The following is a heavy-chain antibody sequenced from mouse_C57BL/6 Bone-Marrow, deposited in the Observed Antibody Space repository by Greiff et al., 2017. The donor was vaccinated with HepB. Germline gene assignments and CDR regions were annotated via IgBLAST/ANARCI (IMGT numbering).Heavy chain of an antibody. CDR1: GFTFSDYG. J-gene: IGHJ1*03. V-gene: IGHV5-17*01. CDR3: ARGDGYYVWYFDV. Sequence: EVKLVESGGGLVKPGGSLKLSCAASGFTFSDYGMHWVRQAPEKGLEWVAYISSGSSTIYYADTVKGRFTISRDNAKNTLFLQMTSLRAEDTAMYYCARGDGYYVWYFDVWGTGTTVTVSP. CDR2: ISSGSSTI. D-gene: IGHD2-3*01.